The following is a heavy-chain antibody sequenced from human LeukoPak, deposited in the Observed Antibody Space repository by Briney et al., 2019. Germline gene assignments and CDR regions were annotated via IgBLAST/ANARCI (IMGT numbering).Heavy chain of an antibody. V-gene: IGHV3-7*01. CDR1: GFTVSSNY. D-gene: IGHD3-3*01. CDR2: IKQDGSEK. CDR3: ARDSPYLYDFWSGYLSPYYFDY. Sequence: SGGSLRLSCAASGFTVSSNYMSWVRQAPGKGLEWVANIKQDGSEKYYVDSVKGRFTISRDNAKNSLYLQMNSLRAEDTAVYYCARDSPYLYDFWSGYLSPYYFDYWGQGTLVTVSS. J-gene: IGHJ4*02.